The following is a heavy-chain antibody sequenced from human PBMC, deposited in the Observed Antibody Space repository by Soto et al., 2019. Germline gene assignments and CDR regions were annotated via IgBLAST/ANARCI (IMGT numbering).Heavy chain of an antibody. D-gene: IGHD2-2*01. J-gene: IGHJ4*02. CDR1: GVSTSNHY. CDR2: IYYRGTT. CDR3: PRGGGSPYHDHEFDY. Sequence: QVQLQESGPGLVKPSETLSLTCSVSGVSTSNHYWTWIRKPPGQGPEWIGCIYYRGTTNYNASFNSRVTISVDTSKNQFSLKLTSVTTADTAVYYCPRGGGSPYHDHEFDYWGQGILVTVSS. V-gene: IGHV4-59*11.